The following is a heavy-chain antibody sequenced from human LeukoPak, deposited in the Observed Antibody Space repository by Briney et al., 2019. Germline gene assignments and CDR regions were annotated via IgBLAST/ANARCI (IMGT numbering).Heavy chain of an antibody. Sequence: GGSLRLSCAASGFTFSSYSMNWVRQAPGKGLEWVSYISSSRSPIHYADSVKGRFTISRDNAKNSLYLQMNSLRAEDTAVYYCARASYDFWSGFHSTGMDVWGKGTTVTVSS. CDR2: ISSSRSPI. CDR1: GFTFSSYS. V-gene: IGHV3-48*01. J-gene: IGHJ6*04. CDR3: ARASYDFWSGFHSTGMDV. D-gene: IGHD3-3*01.